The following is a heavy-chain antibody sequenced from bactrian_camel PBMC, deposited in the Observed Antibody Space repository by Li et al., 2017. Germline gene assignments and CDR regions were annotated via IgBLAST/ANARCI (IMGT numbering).Heavy chain of an antibody. V-gene: IGHV3S1*01. CDR2: IYTRSGTT. D-gene: IGHD1*01. CDR1: GPWYERYC. Sequence: QVQLVESGGGSVQVGGSLRLSCATSGPWYERYCMAWFRQGLGKEREGVASIYTRSGTTYYADSVKGRITVAQDNAKDTVYLEMNSLKSEDTAMYYCATYSGYALDDGRWLEVRRYNSWAHGTQVTVS. J-gene: IGHJ4*01. CDR3: ATYSGYALDDGRWLEVRRYNS.